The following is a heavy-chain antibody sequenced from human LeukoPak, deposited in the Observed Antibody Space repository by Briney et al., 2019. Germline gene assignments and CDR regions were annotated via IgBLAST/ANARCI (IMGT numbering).Heavy chain of an antibody. V-gene: IGHV1-69*04. D-gene: IGHD3-22*01. Sequence: ASVKVSCKASGGTFSSYAISWVRQAPGQGLEWMGRIIPILGIANYAQKFQGRVTITADKSTSTAYMELSSLRSEDTAVYYCATPPDMIWAFDIWGQGTMVTVSS. J-gene: IGHJ3*02. CDR1: GGTFSSYA. CDR2: IIPILGIA. CDR3: ATPPDMIWAFDI.